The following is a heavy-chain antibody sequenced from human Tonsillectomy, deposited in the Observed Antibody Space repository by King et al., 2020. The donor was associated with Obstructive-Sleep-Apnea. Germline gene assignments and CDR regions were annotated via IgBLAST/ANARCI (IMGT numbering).Heavy chain of an antibody. CDR2: IYPGDSDT. J-gene: IGHJ4*02. CDR3: ARQGKGTVMVTPDFDY. D-gene: IGHD5-18*01. V-gene: IGHV5-51*01. CDR1: GYSFSNYW. Sequence: EVQLVESGAEVKKPGESLKISCKSSGYSFSNYWIGWVRQMPGKGLEWMGIIYPGDSDTRYSPSFQGQVTISADKSISTAHLQWSSLKASDTAMYYCARQGKGTVMVTPDFDYWGQGTLVTVSS.